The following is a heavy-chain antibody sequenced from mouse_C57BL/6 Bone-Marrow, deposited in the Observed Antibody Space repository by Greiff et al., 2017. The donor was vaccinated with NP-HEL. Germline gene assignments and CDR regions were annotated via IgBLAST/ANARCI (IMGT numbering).Heavy chain of an antibody. J-gene: IGHJ3*01. Sequence: QVQLQQPGAELVRPGTSVKLSCKASGYTFTSYWMHWVKQRPGQGLEWIGVIDPSDSYTNYNQKFKGKATLTVDTSSSTAYMQLSSLTSEDSAVDYCARVSTMVKWVANWGQGTLVTGSA. CDR2: IDPSDSYT. D-gene: IGHD2-2*01. V-gene: IGHV1-59*01. CDR1: GYTFTSYW. CDR3: ARVSTMVKWVAN.